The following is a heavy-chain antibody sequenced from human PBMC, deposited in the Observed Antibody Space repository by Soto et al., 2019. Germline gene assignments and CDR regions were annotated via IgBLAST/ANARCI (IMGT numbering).Heavy chain of an antibody. D-gene: IGHD3-22*01. CDR3: AGSYYYDSSGYYYFDY. CDR1: GYTFTGYY. Sequence: ASVKVSCKASGYTFTGYYMHWARQAPGQGLEWMGWINPNSGGTNYAQKFQGRVTMTRDTSISTAYMELSRLRSDDTAVYYCAGSYYYDSSGYYYFDYWGQGTLVTVSS. J-gene: IGHJ4*02. V-gene: IGHV1-2*02. CDR2: INPNSGGT.